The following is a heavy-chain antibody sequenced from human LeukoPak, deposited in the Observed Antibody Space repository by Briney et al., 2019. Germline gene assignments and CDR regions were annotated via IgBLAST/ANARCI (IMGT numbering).Heavy chain of an antibody. CDR1: GGSFSSYY. J-gene: IGHJ6*03. D-gene: IGHD2-2*01. V-gene: IGHV4-34*01. CDR2: INHSGST. CDR3: ARGRGYCSSTSCYSGYYYYYMDV. Sequence: PSETLSLTCAVYGGSFSSYYWSWIRQPPGKGLEWMGEINHSGSTNYNPSFKSRVTISVDTSKNQFSLKLSSVTAADTAVYYCARGRGYCSSTSCYSGYYYYYMDVWGKGTTVTVSS.